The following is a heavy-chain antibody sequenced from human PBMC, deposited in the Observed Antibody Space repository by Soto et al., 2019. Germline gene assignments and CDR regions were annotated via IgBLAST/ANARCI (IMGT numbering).Heavy chain of an antibody. Sequence: SSVKVSCKASGGTFSSYAISWVRQAPGQGLEWMGGIIPIFGTANYAQKFQGRVTITADESTSTAYMELSSLRSEDTAVYYCARGGIAAAGTGAPFDYWGQGTPVTVSS. CDR1: GGTFSSYA. CDR2: IIPIFGTA. V-gene: IGHV1-69*13. D-gene: IGHD6-13*01. J-gene: IGHJ4*02. CDR3: ARGGIAAAGTGAPFDY.